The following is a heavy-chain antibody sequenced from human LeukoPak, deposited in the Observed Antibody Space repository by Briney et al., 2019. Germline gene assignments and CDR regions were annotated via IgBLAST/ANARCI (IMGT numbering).Heavy chain of an antibody. CDR1: GYSFTSYW. CDR3: ARPIAVAADAFDI. Sequence: GESLKISCKGSGYSFTSYWISWVRQMPGKGLEWMGIIYPGDSDTRYSPSFQGQVTISADKSISTAYLQWSSLKASDTAMYYCARPIAVAADAFDIWGQGTMVTVSS. CDR2: IYPGDSDT. V-gene: IGHV5-51*01. J-gene: IGHJ3*02. D-gene: IGHD6-19*01.